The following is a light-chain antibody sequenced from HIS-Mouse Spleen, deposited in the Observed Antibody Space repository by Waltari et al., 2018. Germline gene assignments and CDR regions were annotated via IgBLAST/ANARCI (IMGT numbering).Light chain of an antibody. V-gene: IGLV2-14*01. CDR3: SSYTSSSTLWV. J-gene: IGLJ3*02. Sequence: QSALTQPASVSGSPGQSITISCTGTSTDVGGYNYVSRDQQHPGTAPKLMIYEVSNRPAGVSNRFSGSKSGNTASLTISGLQAEDEADYYCSSYTSSSTLWVFGGGTKLTVL. CDR1: STDVGGYNY. CDR2: EVS.